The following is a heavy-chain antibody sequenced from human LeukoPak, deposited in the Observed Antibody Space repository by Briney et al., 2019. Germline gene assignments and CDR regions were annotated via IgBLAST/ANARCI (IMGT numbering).Heavy chain of an antibody. CDR1: GSTFSNYA. CDR3: AKECTRRSSSSGAYYDYYYMDV. V-gene: IGHV3-23*01. Sequence: QPGGSLRLPCAASGSTFSNYAMNWVRQAPGKGLEWVSGISGSGGSTYYADSVKGRFTISRDNSKNTVYLQMNSLGVEDTAIYYCAKECTRRSSSSGAYYDYYYMDVWGKGTTVTVAS. D-gene: IGHD6-6*01. CDR2: ISGSGGST. J-gene: IGHJ6*03.